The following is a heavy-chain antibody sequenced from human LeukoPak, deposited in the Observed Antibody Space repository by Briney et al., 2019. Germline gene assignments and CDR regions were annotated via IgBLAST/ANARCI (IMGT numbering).Heavy chain of an antibody. CDR2: ISSSSSYT. Sequence: GGSLRLSCAASGFTSSDYYMSWIRQAPGKGLEWVSYISSSSSYTNYADSVKGRFTISRNNAKNSLYVQMNSLRAEDTAVYYCARVRDSSGYYPDYWGQGTLVTISS. J-gene: IGHJ4*02. CDR3: ARVRDSSGYYPDY. V-gene: IGHV3-11*05. CDR1: GFTSSDYY. D-gene: IGHD3-22*01.